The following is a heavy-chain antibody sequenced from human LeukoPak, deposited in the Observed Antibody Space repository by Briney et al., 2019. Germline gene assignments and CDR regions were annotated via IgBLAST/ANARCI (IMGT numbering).Heavy chain of an antibody. Sequence: PGGSLRLSCAASGFTFSDSYMSWIRQTPEKGLEWLSYISSSSSSDTNYADSVKGRFTISRDNAKNSLYLQMNSLRAEDTAVYYCARGSRIIELGDDYWGQGTLVTVSS. CDR1: GFTFSDSY. D-gene: IGHD1-14*01. J-gene: IGHJ4*02. CDR2: ISSSSSSDT. V-gene: IGHV3-11*06. CDR3: ARGSRIIELGDDY.